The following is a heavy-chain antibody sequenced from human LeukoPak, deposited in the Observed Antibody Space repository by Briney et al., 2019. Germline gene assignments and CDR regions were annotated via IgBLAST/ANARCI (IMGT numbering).Heavy chain of an antibody. Sequence: GSLRLSCAASGFTFSSYEMNWVRQAPGKGLEWVSYISSSGSTIYYADSVKGRFTISRDNAKNSPYLQMNSLRAEDTAVYYCAREAPGSGWPYYYYYYYMDVWGKGTTVTVSS. D-gene: IGHD6-19*01. CDR1: GFTFSSYE. CDR3: AREAPGSGWPYYYYYYYMDV. CDR2: ISSSGSTI. J-gene: IGHJ6*03. V-gene: IGHV3-48*03.